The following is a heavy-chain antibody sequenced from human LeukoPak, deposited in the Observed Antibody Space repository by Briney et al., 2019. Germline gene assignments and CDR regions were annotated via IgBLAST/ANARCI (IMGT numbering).Heavy chain of an antibody. Sequence: PGGSLRLSCAASGFTFSSYAMSWVRQAPGKGLEWVSAISGSGGSTYYADSVKGRFTISRDDSKNTLYLQMNSLRAEDTAVYYCAGHTYYYDSSGIYWGQGTLVTVSS. D-gene: IGHD3-22*01. CDR2: ISGSGGST. CDR1: GFTFSSYA. J-gene: IGHJ4*02. CDR3: AGHTYYYDSSGIY. V-gene: IGHV3-23*01.